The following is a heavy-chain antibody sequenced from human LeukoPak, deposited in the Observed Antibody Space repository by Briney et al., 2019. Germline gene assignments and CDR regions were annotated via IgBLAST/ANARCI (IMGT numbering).Heavy chain of an antibody. CDR2: ISSSGSTI. V-gene: IGHV3-11*01. Sequence: GGSLRLSCAASGFTFSDYYMTWIRQAPGKGLEWLSYISSSGSTIFYADSVKGRFSISRDNAKNSLYLQMNSLRAEDTAVYYCARVVYCSGGSCQIFAFDIWGXGTXVTVSS. CDR1: GFTFSDYY. CDR3: ARVVYCSGGSCQIFAFDI. D-gene: IGHD2-15*01. J-gene: IGHJ3*02.